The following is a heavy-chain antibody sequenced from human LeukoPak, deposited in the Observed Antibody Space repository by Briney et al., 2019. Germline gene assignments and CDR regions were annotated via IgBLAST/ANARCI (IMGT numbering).Heavy chain of an antibody. Sequence: GGSLRLSCAASGFTFSSYAMHWVRQAPGKRLEWVAVISYDGSNKYYADSVKGRFTISRDNSKNTLYLRMNSLRAEDTAVYYCARGDSSSWYSPFDYWGQGTLVTVSS. CDR2: ISYDGSNK. CDR3: ARGDSSSWYSPFDY. CDR1: GFTFSSYA. J-gene: IGHJ4*02. D-gene: IGHD6-13*01. V-gene: IGHV3-30*04.